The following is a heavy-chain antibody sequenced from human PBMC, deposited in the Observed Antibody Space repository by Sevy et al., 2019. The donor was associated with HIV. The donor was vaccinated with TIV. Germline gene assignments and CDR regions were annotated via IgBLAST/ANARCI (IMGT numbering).Heavy chain of an antibody. V-gene: IGHV3-23*01. CDR1: GFTFSSYA. CDR3: AKAPWGSGSYPYYFDY. J-gene: IGHJ4*02. D-gene: IGHD3-10*01. Sequence: PAGGSLRLSCAASGFTFSSYAMSWVRQAPGKGLEWVSAISGSGGSTYYADPVKGWFTISRDNSKNTLYLQMNSLRAEDTAVYYCAKAPWGSGSYPYYFDYWGQGTLVTVSS. CDR2: ISGSGGST.